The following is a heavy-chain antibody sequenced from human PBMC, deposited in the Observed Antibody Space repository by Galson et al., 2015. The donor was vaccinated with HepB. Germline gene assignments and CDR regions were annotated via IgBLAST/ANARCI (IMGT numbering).Heavy chain of an antibody. V-gene: IGHV3-23*01. J-gene: IGHJ6*03. CDR3: AKARVPAAIGRGIYYYYMDV. D-gene: IGHD2-2*02. CDR1: GFTFSSYA. CDR2: ISGSGGST. Sequence: SLRLSCAASGFTFSSYAMSWVRQAPGKGLEWVSAISGSGGSTCYADSVKGRFTISRDNSKNTLYLQMNSLRAEDTAVYYCAKARVPAAIGRGIYYYYMDVWGKGTTVTVSS.